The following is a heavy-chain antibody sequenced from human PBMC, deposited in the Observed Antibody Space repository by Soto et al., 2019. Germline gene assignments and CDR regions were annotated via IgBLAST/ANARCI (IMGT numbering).Heavy chain of an antibody. CDR3: ARHHGPTTSENWCDP. CDR2: ISTYSGDT. Sequence: QVHLVQSGVEVKTPGASVKVSCQASGYTFFTYDISWVRQAPGQGREWMGWISTYSGDTKYAQKFQGRVTKTTATSTTTAYLELRSQRSDDTAVYYCARHHGPTTSENWCDPWGQGTLVTVSS. CDR1: GYTFFTYD. V-gene: IGHV1-18*01. J-gene: IGHJ5*02. D-gene: IGHD5-12*01.